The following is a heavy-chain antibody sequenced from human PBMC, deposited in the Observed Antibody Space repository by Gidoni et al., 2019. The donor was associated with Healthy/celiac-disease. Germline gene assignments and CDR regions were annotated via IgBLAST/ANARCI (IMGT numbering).Heavy chain of an antibody. J-gene: IGHJ6*02. Sequence: QVQLQQWGAGLLKPSETLSLTCAVYGGSFSGYYWSWIRQPPGKGLEWIGEINHSGSTNYNPSLKSRVTISVDTSKNQFSLKLSSVTAADTAVYYCARGPPVIFSSSWSNRGLGLRYGMDVWGQGTTVTVSS. CDR2: INHSGST. D-gene: IGHD6-13*01. CDR1: GGSFSGYY. CDR3: ARGPPVIFSSSWSNRGLGLRYGMDV. V-gene: IGHV4-34*01.